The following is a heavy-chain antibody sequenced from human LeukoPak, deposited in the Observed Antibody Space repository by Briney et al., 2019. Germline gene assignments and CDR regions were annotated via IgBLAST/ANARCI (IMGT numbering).Heavy chain of an antibody. Sequence: GGSLRLSCVASGFPFDVQTMSWVRQAPGKGLDWVASMHEEGREIHYVDSARGRFTISRDNPKNSLYLQLSYLRVEDTAVYYCVRGGATRGRFENWGQGTLVTVSS. V-gene: IGHV3-7*01. CDR1: GFPFDVQT. CDR2: MHEEGREI. CDR3: VRGGATRGRFEN. J-gene: IGHJ4*02. D-gene: IGHD1-26*01.